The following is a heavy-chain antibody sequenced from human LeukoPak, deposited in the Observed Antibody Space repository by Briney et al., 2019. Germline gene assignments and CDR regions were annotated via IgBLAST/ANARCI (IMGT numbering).Heavy chain of an antibody. Sequence: GGSLRLSCAASAFTFSTYSMNWVRQAPGKGLEWVSFISSSSYIYYADSVKGRFTISRDNAKNSLYLQMNSLRADDTAVYYCARDDDSSGLYFDYWGQGTLVTVSS. CDR2: ISSSSYI. CDR3: ARDDDSSGLYFDY. D-gene: IGHD3-22*01. CDR1: AFTFSTYS. V-gene: IGHV3-21*01. J-gene: IGHJ4*02.